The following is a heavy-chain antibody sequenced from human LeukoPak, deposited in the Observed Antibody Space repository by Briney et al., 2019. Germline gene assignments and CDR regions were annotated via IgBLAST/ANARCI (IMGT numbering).Heavy chain of an antibody. CDR3: ARSWGYCSSTSCYNYYYYYMDV. CDR1: GYSFTSYW. D-gene: IGHD2-2*02. CDR2: IYPGDSDT. J-gene: IGHJ6*03. Sequence: GASLKISFKGSGYSFTSYWIGWVRQMPGKGLECMGIIYPGDSDTRYSPSFQGQVTISADESISTAYLQWSSLKASNTAMYYCARSWGYCSSTSCYNYYYYYMDVWGKGTTVTVSS. V-gene: IGHV5-51*01.